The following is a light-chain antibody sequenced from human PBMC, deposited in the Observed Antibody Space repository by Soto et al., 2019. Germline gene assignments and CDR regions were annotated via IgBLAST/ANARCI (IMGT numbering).Light chain of an antibody. CDR1: QGISSY. CDR2: AAS. J-gene: IGKJ1*01. CDR3: LQDHSYPWT. V-gene: IGKV1D-8*03. Sequence: VIWMTQSPSLLAASTGGRVTISCRMSQGISSYLAWYQQKPGKAPELLIYAASTLQSGVPSRFSGSASGTEFTLTISSLQPEDLASYYCLQDHSYPWTFGQGTKVDIK.